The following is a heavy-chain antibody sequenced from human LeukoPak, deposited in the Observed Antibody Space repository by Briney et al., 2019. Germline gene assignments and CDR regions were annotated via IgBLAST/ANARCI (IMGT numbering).Heavy chain of an antibody. CDR3: ATLTHYDSRSFAFDV. CDR1: GFIFSRYW. J-gene: IGHJ3*01. D-gene: IGHD3-22*01. V-gene: IGHV3-74*01. Sequence: GGSLRLSCAASGFIFSRYWLYWVRQAPGKGLVWVSHINPDGTTTNYGDFVKGQFTISRDNAKKTLFLQMSSLRAKDTALYYCATLTHYDSRSFAFDVWGQGTMVTVSS. CDR2: INPDGTTT.